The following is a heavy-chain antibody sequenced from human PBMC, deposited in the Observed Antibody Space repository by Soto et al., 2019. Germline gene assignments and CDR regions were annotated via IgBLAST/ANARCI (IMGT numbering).Heavy chain of an antibody. J-gene: IGHJ6*03. D-gene: IGHD6-19*01. Sequence: HVTLKESGPVLVKPTETLTLTCTVSGFSLASGKVGVTWIRQPPGKALEWLAHIFSNVEKSYRTSLKDRLTISEDTSKSQVVLTMTNVGPGDTAKYYCAQILFGRSVAGGYFYMDVWGKGTTVTVSS. V-gene: IGHV2-26*01. CDR3: AQILFGRSVAGGYFYMDV. CDR2: IFSNVEK. CDR1: GFSLASGKVG.